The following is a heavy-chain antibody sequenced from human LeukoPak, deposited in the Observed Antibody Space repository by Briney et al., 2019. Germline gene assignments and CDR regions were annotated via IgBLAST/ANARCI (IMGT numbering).Heavy chain of an antibody. J-gene: IGHJ4*02. V-gene: IGHV3-30*18. CDR2: ISYDGSNK. Sequence: GGSLRLSCAASGFTFSSYGMHWVRQAPGKGLEWVAVISYDGSNKYYADSVKGRFTISRDNSKNTLYLQMNSLRAGDTAVYYCAKALTFYSGSYDYWGQGTLVTVSS. D-gene: IGHD1-26*01. CDR1: GFTFSSYG. CDR3: AKALTFYSGSYDY.